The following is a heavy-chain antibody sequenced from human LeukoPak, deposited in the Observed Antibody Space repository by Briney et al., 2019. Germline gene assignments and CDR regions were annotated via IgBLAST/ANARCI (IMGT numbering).Heavy chain of an antibody. CDR1: GFTFDDYA. CDR2: INWNGGST. Sequence: GGSLRLSCAASGFTFDDYAMHWVRQAPGKGLEWVSGINWNGGSTGYADSVKGRFTISRDNAKNSLYLQMNSLRAEDTALYYCARDSDPGYSSGWRAFDYWGQGTLVTVSS. D-gene: IGHD6-19*01. CDR3: ARDSDPGYSSGWRAFDY. J-gene: IGHJ4*02. V-gene: IGHV3-20*04.